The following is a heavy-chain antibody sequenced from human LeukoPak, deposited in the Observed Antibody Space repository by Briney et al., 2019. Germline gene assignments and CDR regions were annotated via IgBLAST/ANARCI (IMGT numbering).Heavy chain of an antibody. CDR1: GGSISSYY. V-gene: IGHV4-59*01. CDR2: IYYSGST. D-gene: IGHD1-1*01. J-gene: IGHJ3*02. Sequence: PSETLSLTCTVSGGSISSYYWSWIRQPPGKGLEWIGYIYYSGSTNYNPSLKSRVTISVDTSKNQFSLQLSSVTAAVTAVYYCARETTNAFDIWGEGTMVTVSS. CDR3: ARETTNAFDI.